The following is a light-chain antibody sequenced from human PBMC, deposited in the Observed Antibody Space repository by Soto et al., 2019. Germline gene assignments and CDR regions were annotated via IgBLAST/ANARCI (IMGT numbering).Light chain of an antibody. CDR3: SSYTSSSTQV. V-gene: IGLV2-14*01. Sequence: QSALTQPASVSGSPGQSITISCTGTSSDVGGYNYVSWDQQHPGKAPKLMIYEVSNRPSGVSNRFSGSKSGNTAALTISGLQAEDEADYYCSSYTSSSTQVFGTGTKVTV. J-gene: IGLJ1*01. CDR1: SSDVGGYNY. CDR2: EVS.